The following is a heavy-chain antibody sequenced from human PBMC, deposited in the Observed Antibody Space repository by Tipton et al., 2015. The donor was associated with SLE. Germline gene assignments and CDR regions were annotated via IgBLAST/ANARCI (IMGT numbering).Heavy chain of an antibody. CDR1: GGSISSYY. CDR2: IYYSGST. CDR3: ARRRYGDFLLPDAFDI. V-gene: IGHV4-59*01. D-gene: IGHD4-17*01. Sequence: TLSLTCSVSGGSISSYYWNWVRQPPGKGLEWIGYIYYSGSTSYNPSLKSRVTMSVDTSKNQFSLKLSSVTAADTAVYYCARRRYGDFLLPDAFDIWGQGTMVTVSS. J-gene: IGHJ3*02.